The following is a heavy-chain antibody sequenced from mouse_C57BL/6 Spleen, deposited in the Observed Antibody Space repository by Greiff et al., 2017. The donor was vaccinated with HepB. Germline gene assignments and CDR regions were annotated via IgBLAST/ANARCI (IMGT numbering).Heavy chain of an antibody. CDR3: AIYTTVVATYWYFDV. CDR1: GYTFTSYW. D-gene: IGHD1-1*01. CDR2: IYPGSGST. Sequence: QVQLQQPGAELVKPGASVKMSCKASGYTFTSYWITWVKQRPGQGLEWIGDIYPGSGSTNYNEKFKSKATLTVDTSSSTAYMQLSSLTSEDSAVYSCAIYTTVVATYWYFDVWGTGTTVTVSS. J-gene: IGHJ1*03. V-gene: IGHV1-55*01.